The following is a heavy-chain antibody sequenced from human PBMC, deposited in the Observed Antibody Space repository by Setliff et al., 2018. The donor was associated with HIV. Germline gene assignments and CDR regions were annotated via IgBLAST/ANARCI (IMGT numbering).Heavy chain of an antibody. CDR1: GFTFSTYA. CDR2: ISSSGGTT. J-gene: IGHJ6*03. D-gene: IGHD6-6*01. Sequence: GGSLRLSCAASGFTFSTYAMTWVRQAPGKGLEWVSSISSSGGTTYYGDSVKGRFTISRDKSKNTLYLQMDSLRAEDTAAYYCAKDSSSGYYYYYLDVWGKGTTVTVSS. CDR3: AKDSSSGYYYYYLDV. V-gene: IGHV3-23*01.